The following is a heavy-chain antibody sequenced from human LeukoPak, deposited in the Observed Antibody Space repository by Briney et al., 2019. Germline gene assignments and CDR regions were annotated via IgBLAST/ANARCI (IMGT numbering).Heavy chain of an antibody. CDR1: GYTFTGYY. CDR3: ARDRVGSGWPRPYYFEF. D-gene: IGHD6-19*01. J-gene: IGHJ4*02. CDR2: ISPNTGAT. Sequence: ASVKVSCKPSGYTFTGYYLHWVRQAPGQALESMGWISPNTGATVYAQNFQDRVTMSRDTSIDTAYMDLSSLRSDDTAVYYCARDRVGSGWPRPYYFEFWGQGTLVTVSS. V-gene: IGHV1-2*02.